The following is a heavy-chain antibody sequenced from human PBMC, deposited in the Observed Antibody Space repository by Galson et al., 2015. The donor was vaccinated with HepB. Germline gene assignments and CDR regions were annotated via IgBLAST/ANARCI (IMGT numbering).Heavy chain of an antibody. V-gene: IGHV3-11*01. J-gene: IGHJ4*02. D-gene: IGHD2-2*01. CDR1: GFTFSDSY. CDR3: AREAVSCSSTGCYVEC. CDR2: ISSTAYSI. Sequence: SLRLSCAVSGFTFSDSYMNWIRQAPGKGLEWVSYISSTAYSIYYADSVKGRFTISRDNAKNSLYLQMNSLGADDTAVYYCAREAVSCSSTGCYVECWGQGTLVTVSS.